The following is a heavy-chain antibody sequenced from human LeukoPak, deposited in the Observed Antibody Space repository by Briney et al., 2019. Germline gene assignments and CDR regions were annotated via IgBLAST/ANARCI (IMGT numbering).Heavy chain of an antibody. CDR3: AASNQLLFDY. J-gene: IGHJ4*02. V-gene: IGHV1-8*01. CDR1: GYTFTSFD. CDR2: MNPNSGNT. D-gene: IGHD2-2*01. Sequence: HEASVKVSCKASGYTFTSFDINWVRQATGQGLEWMGWMNPNSGNTGYAQKFQGRVTMTRNTSISTAYMELSSLRSDDTAVYYCAASNQLLFDYWGQGTLVTVSS.